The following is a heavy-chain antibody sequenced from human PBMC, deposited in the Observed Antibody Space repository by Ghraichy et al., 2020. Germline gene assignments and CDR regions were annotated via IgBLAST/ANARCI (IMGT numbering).Heavy chain of an antibody. Sequence: GGSLRLSCAASGFTFSSYSMNWVRQAPGKGLEWVSYISSSSSTIYYADSVKGRFTISRDNAKNSLYLQMNSLRDEDTAVYYCARVGSGWYGRVVYFDYWGQGTLVTVSS. CDR2: ISSSSSTI. CDR3: ARVGSGWYGRVVYFDY. V-gene: IGHV3-48*02. CDR1: GFTFSSYS. D-gene: IGHD6-19*01. J-gene: IGHJ4*02.